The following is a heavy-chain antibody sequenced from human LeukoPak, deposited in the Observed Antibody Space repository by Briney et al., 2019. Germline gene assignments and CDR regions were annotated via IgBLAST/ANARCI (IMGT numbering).Heavy chain of an antibody. V-gene: IGHV3-21*01. CDR1: GFTFNAYS. D-gene: IGHD3-16*01. Sequence: PGGSLTLSCAASGFTFNAYSMNWVRQAPGKGLEWVSSISSSGDYIYYAASQRRRSTISRDYANHSLFLQMNSLRAEHTAVYYCARDGVPAYDCAMDVWGQETTVTVSS. CDR3: ARDGVPAYDCAMDV. CDR2: ISSSGDYI. J-gene: IGHJ6*02.